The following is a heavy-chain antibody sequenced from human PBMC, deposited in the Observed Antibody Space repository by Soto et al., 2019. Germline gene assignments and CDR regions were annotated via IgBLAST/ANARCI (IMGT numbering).Heavy chain of an antibody. Sequence: SKTLSLTCTVSAGSISSYYWSWSRQPPGKGLEWIGYIYYNGTTNYNPSLKSRVTMSVGTSKNQFSLKLSSVTAADTAVYYCARYYYDTSGYYYDYWGQGSLVTVSS. CDR2: IYYNGTT. D-gene: IGHD3-22*01. V-gene: IGHV4-59*13. J-gene: IGHJ4*02. CDR1: AGSISSYY. CDR3: ARYYYDTSGYYYDY.